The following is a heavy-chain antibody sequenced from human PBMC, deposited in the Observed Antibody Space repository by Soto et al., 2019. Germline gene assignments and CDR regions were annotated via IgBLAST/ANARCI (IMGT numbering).Heavy chain of an antibody. CDR1: GGTFNNYA. J-gene: IGHJ6*02. CDR3: AGSGGTLVRGGRYSPYEMDV. Sequence: QVLLVQSGPEVKKPGSSVKVSCKASGGTFNNYAINWVRQAPGKGLEWMGGIIPTFGTGNHAQKFQGRVTITADESTTIADMELNSLRSEDTAIYYCAGSGGTLVRGGRYSPYEMDVWGPGTTVIGSS. D-gene: IGHD3-10*01. CDR2: IIPTFGTG. V-gene: IGHV1-69*01.